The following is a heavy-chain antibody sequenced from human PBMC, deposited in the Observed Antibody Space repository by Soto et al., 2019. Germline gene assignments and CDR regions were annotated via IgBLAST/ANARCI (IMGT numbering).Heavy chain of an antibody. Sequence: ASVKVSCKASGYTFTSYGISWVRQAPGQGLEWMGWISAYNGNTNYAQKIQGRVTMTTDTSTSTAYMELRSLRSDDTAVYYCARYRLPYYYDSSGYPLNYYYYGMDVWGQGTTVTVSS. D-gene: IGHD3-22*01. CDR1: GYTFTSYG. V-gene: IGHV1-18*01. CDR3: ARYRLPYYYDSSGYPLNYYYYGMDV. J-gene: IGHJ6*02. CDR2: ISAYNGNT.